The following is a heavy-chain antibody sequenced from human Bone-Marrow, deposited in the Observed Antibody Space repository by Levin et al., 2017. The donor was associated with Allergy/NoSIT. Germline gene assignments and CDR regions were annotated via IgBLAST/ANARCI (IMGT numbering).Heavy chain of an antibody. CDR1: GDSISNTDYY. Sequence: SETLSLTCTVSGDSISNTDYYWAWIRQPPGKGLEWIGSIYYSGDTYYNPSLKSRVTISVDTSKNQISLMLTSVTTADTAVYYCAGGPPYSSASRLSWFDPWGQGTLVTVSS. J-gene: IGHJ5*02. V-gene: IGHV4-39*07. CDR2: IYYSGDT. CDR3: AGGPPYSSASRLSWFDP. D-gene: IGHD6-19*01.